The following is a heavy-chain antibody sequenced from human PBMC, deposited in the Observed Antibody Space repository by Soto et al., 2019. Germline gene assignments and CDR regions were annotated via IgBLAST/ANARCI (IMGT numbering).Heavy chain of an antibody. CDR1: GFTFSNAW. CDR3: AKDSGSGYDSSRGLDY. CDR2: IKSKTDGGTT. Sequence: GGSLRLSCAASGFTFSNAWMSWVRQAPGKGLEWVGRIKSKTDGGTTDYAAPVKGRFTISRDDSKNTLYLQMNSLKTEDTAVYYCAKDSGSGYDSSRGLDYWGQGTLVTVSS. V-gene: IGHV3-15*01. D-gene: IGHD5-12*01. J-gene: IGHJ4*02.